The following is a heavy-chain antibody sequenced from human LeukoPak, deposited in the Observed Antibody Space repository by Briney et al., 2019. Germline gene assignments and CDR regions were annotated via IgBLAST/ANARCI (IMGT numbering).Heavy chain of an antibody. D-gene: IGHD6-25*01. V-gene: IGHV1-69*05. CDR1: GGTFSSYA. J-gene: IGHJ6*03. CDR2: IIPIFGTA. CDR3: ARSTPRRPAKYYYYMDV. Sequence: ASVKVSCKASGGTFSSYAIRWLRQAPGQWLEWMGGIIPIFGTANYAQKFQGRVTITTDESTSTAYMELSSLRSEDTAVYYCARSTPRRPAKYYYYMDVWGKGTTVTVSS.